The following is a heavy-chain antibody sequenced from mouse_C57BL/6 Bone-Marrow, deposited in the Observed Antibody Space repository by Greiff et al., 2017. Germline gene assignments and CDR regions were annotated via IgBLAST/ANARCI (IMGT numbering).Heavy chain of an antibody. D-gene: IGHD1-1*01. CDR2: IDPSDSST. V-gene: IGHV1-50*01. J-gene: IGHJ1*03. CDR1: GYTFTSYW. Sequence: QVQLQQPGAELVKPGASVKLSCKASGYTFTSYWMQWVKQRPGQGLEWIGEIDPSDSSTNYNQKFKGKATLTVDTSSSTAYMQLSSLTSEDSAVYYCARALYYFGYFDVWGTGTTVTVSS. CDR3: ARALYYFGYFDV.